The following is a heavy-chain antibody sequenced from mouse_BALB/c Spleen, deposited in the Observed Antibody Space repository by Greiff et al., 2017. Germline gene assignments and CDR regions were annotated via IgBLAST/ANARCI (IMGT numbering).Heavy chain of an antibody. D-gene: IGHD1-1*01. CDR2: INPSTGYT. Sequence: VKVVESGAELAKPGASVKMSCKASGYTFTSYWMHWVKQRPGQGLEWIGYINPSTGYTEYNQKFKDKATLTADKSSSTAYMQLSSLTSEDSAVYYCARSLITTVVGYWGQGTTLTVSS. CDR3: ARSLITTVVGY. V-gene: IGHV1-7*01. J-gene: IGHJ2*01. CDR1: GYTFTSYW.